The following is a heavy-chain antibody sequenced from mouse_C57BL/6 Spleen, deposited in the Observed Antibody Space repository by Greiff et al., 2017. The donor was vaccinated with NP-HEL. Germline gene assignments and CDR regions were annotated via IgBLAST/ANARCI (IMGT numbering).Heavy chain of an antibody. Sequence: VQLQQSGPELVKPGASVKIPCKASGYTFTDYNMDWVKQSHGKSLEWIGDINPNNGGTIYNQKFKGKATLTVDKSSSTAYMELRSLTSEDTAVYYCARRYDYDVDWFAYWGQGTLVTVSA. D-gene: IGHD2-4*01. V-gene: IGHV1-18*01. CDR2: INPNNGGT. CDR1: GYTFTDYN. J-gene: IGHJ3*01. CDR3: ARRYDYDVDWFAY.